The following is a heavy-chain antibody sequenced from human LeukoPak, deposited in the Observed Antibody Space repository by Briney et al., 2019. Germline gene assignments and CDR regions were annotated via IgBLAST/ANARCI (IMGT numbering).Heavy chain of an antibody. J-gene: IGHJ4*02. Sequence: SETLSLTCTVSGCSISSSSYYWGWIRKPPGKGLEWIGTIYYSGSTYYNPSLKSRVTISVDTSKNQFSLKLSSVTAADTAVYYCARQGPTVVTFFDYWGQGTLVTVSS. D-gene: IGHD4-23*01. CDR3: ARQGPTVVTFFDY. CDR1: GCSISSSSYY. V-gene: IGHV4-39*01. CDR2: IYYSGST.